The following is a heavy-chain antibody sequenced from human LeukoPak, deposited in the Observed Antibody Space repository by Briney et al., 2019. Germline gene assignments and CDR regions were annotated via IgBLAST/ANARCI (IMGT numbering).Heavy chain of an antibody. CDR1: GYTFTSYY. CDR3: ARDSPPGFRPFSSSPTTYYYYYMDV. CDR2: INPSGGST. Sequence: ASVKVSCKASGYTFTSYYMHWVRQAPGQGLEWMGIINPSGGSTSYAQKFQGRVTMTTDTSTSTAYMELRSLRSDDTAVYYCARDSPPGFRPFSSSPTTYYYYYMDVWGKGTTVTISS. J-gene: IGHJ6*03. V-gene: IGHV1-46*01. D-gene: IGHD6-13*01.